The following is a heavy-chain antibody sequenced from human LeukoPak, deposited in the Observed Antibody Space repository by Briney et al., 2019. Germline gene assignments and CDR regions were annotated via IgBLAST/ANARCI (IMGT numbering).Heavy chain of an antibody. D-gene: IGHD5-18*01. V-gene: IGHV4-4*02. Sequence: PSETLSLTCAVSGGSISSSNWWSRVRQPPGKGLEWIGEIYHSGSTNYNPSLKSRVTISVDKSKNQFSLTLSSVTAADTAVYYCARGQKYRNGYTVTELGSGYFDYWGQGTLVTVSS. CDR1: GGSISSSNW. J-gene: IGHJ4*02. CDR3: ARGQKYRNGYTVTELGSGYFDY. CDR2: IYHSGST.